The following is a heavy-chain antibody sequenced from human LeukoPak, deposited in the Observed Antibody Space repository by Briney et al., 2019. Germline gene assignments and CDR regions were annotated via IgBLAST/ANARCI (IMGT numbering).Heavy chain of an antibody. J-gene: IGHJ4*02. CDR2: IYYSGST. V-gene: IGHV4-39*01. CDR3: ARHPIVVVPAAILMFDY. Sequence: GSLRLSCAASGFTFSDYYMSWIRQAPGKGLEWIGSIYYSGSTYYNPSLKSRVTISVDTSKNQFSLKLSSVTAADTAVYYCARHPIVVVPAAILMFDYWGQGTLVTVSS. D-gene: IGHD2-2*01. CDR1: GFTFSDYY.